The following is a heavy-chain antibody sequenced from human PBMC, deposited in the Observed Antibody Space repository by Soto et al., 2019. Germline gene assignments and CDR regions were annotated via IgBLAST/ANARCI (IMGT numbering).Heavy chain of an antibody. V-gene: IGHV3-23*01. CDR2: ISASGGNI. CDR3: AKVAGGLGYFDL. CDR1: GFIFSDYA. D-gene: IGHD3-16*01. J-gene: IGHJ2*01. Sequence: PGGSLRLSCVASGFIFSDYAMTWVRQAPGKGLQWVATISASGGNIEYADSLKGRFTISRDNSKNSVYLQLSGLTADDTAVHYCAKVAGGLGYFDLWGRGTLVTVLL.